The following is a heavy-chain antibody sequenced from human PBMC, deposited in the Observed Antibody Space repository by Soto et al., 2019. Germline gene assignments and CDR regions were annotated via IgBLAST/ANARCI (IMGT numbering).Heavy chain of an antibody. CDR3: ARIGWFGELSFDY. CDR2: IYYSGST. CDR1: GGSISSSSYY. J-gene: IGHJ4*02. V-gene: IGHV4-39*01. D-gene: IGHD3-10*01. Sequence: QLQLQESGPGLVKPSETLSLTCTVSGGSISSSSYYWGWIRQPPGEGLEWIGSIYYSGSTYYNPSLKSRVTISVDTSKNQFSLKLSSVTAADTAVYYCARIGWFGELSFDYWGQGTLVTVSS.